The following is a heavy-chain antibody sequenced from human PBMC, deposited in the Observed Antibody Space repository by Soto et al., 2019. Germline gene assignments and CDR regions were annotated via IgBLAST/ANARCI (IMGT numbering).Heavy chain of an antibody. CDR1: GYSFTNYG. V-gene: IGHV1-18*01. J-gene: IGHJ6*03. CDR3: ARDRGVAPPVAGNTHYYYHMDV. Sequence: QDRLVQSGVEVKKPGASVRVSCKASGYSFTNYGITWVRQAPGQGFEWMGWISAYNGNTNYAQKFQGRVTLTTDASTSTAYLEFRSLRSDDTAVYYCARDRGVAPPVAGNTHYYYHMDVGGKGTTVTVSS. CDR2: ISAYNGNT. D-gene: IGHD6-19*01.